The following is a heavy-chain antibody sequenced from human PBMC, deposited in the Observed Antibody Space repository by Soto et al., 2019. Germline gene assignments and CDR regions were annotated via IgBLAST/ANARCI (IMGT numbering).Heavy chain of an antibody. CDR1: GGSISSYY. V-gene: IGHV4-59*01. CDR2: IYYSGST. CDR3: AFYGSGSYYNLDYYYYMDV. Sequence: PSETLSLTCTVSGGSISSYYWSWIRQPPGKGLEWIGYIYYSGSTNYNPSLKSRVTISVDTSKNQFSLKLSSVTAADTAVYYCAFYGSGSYYNLDYYYYMDVWGKGTTVTVSS. D-gene: IGHD3-10*01. J-gene: IGHJ6*03.